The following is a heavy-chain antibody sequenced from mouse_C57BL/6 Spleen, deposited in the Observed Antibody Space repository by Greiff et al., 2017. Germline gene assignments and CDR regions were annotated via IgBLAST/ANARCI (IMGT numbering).Heavy chain of an antibody. CDR3: ARSQLSPLAY. V-gene: IGHV1-82*01. J-gene: IGHJ3*01. CDR1: GYAFSSSW. CDR2: IYPGDGDT. Sequence: VQRVESGPELVKPGASVKISCKASGYAFSSSWMNWVKQRPGKGLEWIGRIYPGDGDTNYNGKFKGKATLTADKSSSTAYMQLSSLTSEDSAVYFCARSQLSPLAYWGQGTLVTVSA. D-gene: IGHD3-2*02.